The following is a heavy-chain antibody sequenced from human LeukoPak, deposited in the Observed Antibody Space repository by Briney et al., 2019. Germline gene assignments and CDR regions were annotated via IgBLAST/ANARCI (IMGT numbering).Heavy chain of an antibody. V-gene: IGHV6-1*01. CDR1: GDSVSSNSVT. Sequence: SQTLSLTCAISGDSVSSNSVTWNWIRQSPSRGLEWLGRTYYRSTWYNDYAVSVRGRITVNPDTSKNTLYLQMNSLRAEDTAVYYCANLAAAGTSIGVDAFDIWGQGTMVTVSS. J-gene: IGHJ3*02. D-gene: IGHD6-13*01. CDR2: TYYRSTWYN. CDR3: ANLAAAGTSIGVDAFDI.